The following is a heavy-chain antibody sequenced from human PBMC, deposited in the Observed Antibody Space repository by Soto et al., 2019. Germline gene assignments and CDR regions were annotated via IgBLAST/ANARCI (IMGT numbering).Heavy chain of an antibody. CDR3: ARIIAAAGGRRYFDL. J-gene: IGHJ2*01. Sequence: PSETLSLTCAVYGGSFSGYYWSWIRQPPGKGLEWIGEINHRGSTNYNPSLTSRVTISVDTSKNQFSLKLSSVTAADTAVYYCARIIAAAGGRRYFDLWGRGTLVTVSS. V-gene: IGHV4-34*01. CDR1: GGSFSGYY. D-gene: IGHD6-13*01. CDR2: INHRGST.